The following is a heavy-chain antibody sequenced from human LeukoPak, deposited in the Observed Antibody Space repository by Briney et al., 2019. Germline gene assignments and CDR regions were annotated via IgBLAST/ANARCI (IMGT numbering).Heavy chain of an antibody. Sequence: ASVKVSCKASGYTFTDYNIHWVRQAPGQGLEWMGWINPNSGGTNYAQRFQGMVAMTRDTSISTAYMDLGSLKSDDTATYFCSVWFGEFAHWGQGTLVTVSS. CDR1: GYTFTDYN. D-gene: IGHD3-10*01. CDR2: INPNSGGT. CDR3: SVWFGEFAH. J-gene: IGHJ4*02. V-gene: IGHV1-2*02.